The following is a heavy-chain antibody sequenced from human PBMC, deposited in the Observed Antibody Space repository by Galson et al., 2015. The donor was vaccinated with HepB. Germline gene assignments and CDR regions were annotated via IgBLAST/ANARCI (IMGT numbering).Heavy chain of an antibody. CDR1: GDSISSGGYY. D-gene: IGHD4-11*01. Sequence: PLSLTCTVSGDSISSGGYYWSWIRQHPGKGLEWIGYIYYSGSTYYNPSLKSRVTISVDTSKNQFSLKLSSATAADTAVYYCARSAVYSNYSVPDYYYYYMDVWGQGTLVTVSS. CDR3: ARSAVYSNYSVPDYYYYYMDV. CDR2: IYYSGST. J-gene: IGHJ6*03. V-gene: IGHV4-31*03.